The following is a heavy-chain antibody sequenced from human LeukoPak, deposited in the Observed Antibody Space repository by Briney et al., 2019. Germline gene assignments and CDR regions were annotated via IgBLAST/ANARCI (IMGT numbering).Heavy chain of an antibody. CDR3: ARDGRWFDP. D-gene: IGHD1-14*01. CDR2: IYHSGST. V-gene: IGHV4-38-2*02. J-gene: IGHJ5*02. Sequence: SETLSLTCNVSGYFISSGYYWGWIRQPPGKGLEWIGSIYHSGSTYYNPSLKSRVTMSIDTSKNQFSLRLISVTAADTAVYYCARDGRWFDPWGQGTLVTVSS. CDR1: GYFISSGYY.